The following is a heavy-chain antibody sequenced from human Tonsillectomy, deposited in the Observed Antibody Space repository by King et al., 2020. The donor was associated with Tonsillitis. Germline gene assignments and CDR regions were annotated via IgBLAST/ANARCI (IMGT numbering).Heavy chain of an antibody. D-gene: IGHD3-10*01. CDR3: ARLEGLGEGAWFGWFDP. CDR1: GYSFTSHW. CDR2: IDPSDSFS. V-gene: IGHV5-10-1*03. J-gene: IGHJ5*02. Sequence: VQLVESGAEVKKPGESLRISCKGSGYSFTSHWISWVRQMPGKGLEWMGRIDPSDSFSNYSPSFQGHVTISADKSISTAYLQWSSLKASDTAVYYCARLEGLGEGAWFGWFDPWGQGTQLTVSS.